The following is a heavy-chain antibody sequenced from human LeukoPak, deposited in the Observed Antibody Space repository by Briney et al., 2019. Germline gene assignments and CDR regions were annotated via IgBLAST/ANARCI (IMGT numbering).Heavy chain of an antibody. Sequence: SETLSLTCTVSGGSISSYYWGWIRQPAGKGLEWIGRIYTSGSTNYNPSLKSRVTMSVDTSKNQFSLKLSSVTAADTAVYYCARDAYVRVGATSYYFDYWGQGTLVTVSS. CDR2: IYTSGST. V-gene: IGHV4-4*07. CDR1: GGSISSYY. J-gene: IGHJ4*02. CDR3: ARDAYVRVGATSYYFDY. D-gene: IGHD1-26*01.